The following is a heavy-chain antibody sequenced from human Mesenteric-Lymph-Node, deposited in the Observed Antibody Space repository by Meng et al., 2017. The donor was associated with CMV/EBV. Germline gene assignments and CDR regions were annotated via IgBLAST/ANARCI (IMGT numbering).Heavy chain of an antibody. CDR2: MSPKSGNT. J-gene: IGHJ6*02. CDR3: ARFCSSTSCTYRPGMDV. CDR1: GDTFTNYD. D-gene: IGHD2-2*01. V-gene: IGHV1-8*03. Sequence: ASVKVSCKASGDTFTNYDINWVRQATGQGLEWMGWMSPKSGNTGYAQKFQGRVTITRNTSISTAYMELSSLRSEDTAVYYCARFCSSTSCTYRPGMDVWGQGTTVTVSS.